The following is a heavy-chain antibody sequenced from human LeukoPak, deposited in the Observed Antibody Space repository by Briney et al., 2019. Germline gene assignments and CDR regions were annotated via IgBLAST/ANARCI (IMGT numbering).Heavy chain of an antibody. V-gene: IGHV1-18*01. CDR1: GYTFTSYG. CDR2: ISAYNGNT. CDR3: ARAQIQLWMDV. J-gene: IGHJ6*04. Sequence: ASVKVSCKASGYTFTSYGISWVRQAPGQGLEWMGWISAYNGNTNYAQKLQGRVTMTRDMSTSTVYMELSSLRSEDTAVYYCARAQIQLWMDVWGKGTTVTTSS. D-gene: IGHD5-18*01.